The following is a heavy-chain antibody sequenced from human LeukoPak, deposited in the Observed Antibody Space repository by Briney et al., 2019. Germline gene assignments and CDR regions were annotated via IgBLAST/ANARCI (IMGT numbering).Heavy chain of an antibody. CDR1: GYAFTSYG. CDR2: ISAYNGNT. CDR3: ARSLGYYDSSGYYPYYFDY. J-gene: IGHJ4*02. V-gene: IGHV1-18*01. Sequence: ASVKVSCKASGYAFTSYGINWVRQAPGQGLEWMGWISAYNGNTNYAQKLQGRVTVTTDTSTSTAYMELRSLRSDDTAVYYCARSLGYYDSSGYYPYYFDYWGQGTLVTVSS. D-gene: IGHD3-22*01.